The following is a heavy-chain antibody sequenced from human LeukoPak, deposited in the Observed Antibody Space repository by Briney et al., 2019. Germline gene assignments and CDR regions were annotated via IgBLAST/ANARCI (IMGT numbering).Heavy chain of an antibody. V-gene: IGHV1-2*02. Sequence: ASVKVSCKASGYTLTDYYIHWVRQAPGQGLEWMGWTNPTSGDTNYAQRFQGRVTMTRDASTSTAYMELSGLRSDDTAIYYCARGVVYYRLDFWGQGALVAVSS. D-gene: IGHD3-22*01. J-gene: IGHJ4*02. CDR1: GYTLTDYY. CDR2: TNPTSGDT. CDR3: ARGVVYYRLDF.